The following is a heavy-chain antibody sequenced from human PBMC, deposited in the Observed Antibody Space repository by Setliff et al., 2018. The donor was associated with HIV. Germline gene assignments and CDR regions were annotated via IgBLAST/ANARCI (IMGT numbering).Heavy chain of an antibody. CDR2: INPNAGST. CDR1: GYDFGFHY. V-gene: IGHV1-46*01. Sequence: EASVKVSCKSSGYDFGFHYVHWVRQAPGQGFDWMGVINPNAGSTTYADRFQGRVTMTRDASTRTVYMELSRLRSGDTAVYYCAREGDNWFDSWGQGTLVTVSS. D-gene: IGHD3-16*01. J-gene: IGHJ5*01. CDR3: AREGDNWFDS.